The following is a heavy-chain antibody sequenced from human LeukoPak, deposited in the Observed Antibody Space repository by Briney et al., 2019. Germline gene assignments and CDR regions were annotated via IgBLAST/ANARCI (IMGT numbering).Heavy chain of an antibody. J-gene: IGHJ6*02. CDR1: GFTFSNYW. CDR2: INTDDSDI. Sequence: GGSLRLSCAASGFTFSNYWIHWVRQAPGKGLVWVSRINTDDSDIRYADSVKGRFTISRDNVKNTLYLQMNSLRVEDTAVYYCARGISTTWYNGMDVWGQGTTATVSS. D-gene: IGHD1-14*01. CDR3: ARGISTTWYNGMDV. V-gene: IGHV3-74*01.